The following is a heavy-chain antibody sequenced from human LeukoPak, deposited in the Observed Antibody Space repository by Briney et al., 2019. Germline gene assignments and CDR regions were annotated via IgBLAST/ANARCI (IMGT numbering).Heavy chain of an antibody. D-gene: IGHD5-18*01. CDR1: GFTVSSNY. J-gene: IGHJ4*02. CDR3: ARDRPYTAMVFGY. Sequence: PGGSLRLSCAASGFTVSSNYMSWVRQAPGKGLEWVSVIYSGGSTYYADSVKGRFTISRDNSKNTLYLQMNSLRAEDTAVYYCARDRPYTAMVFGYWGQGTLVTVSS. CDR2: IYSGGST. V-gene: IGHV3-66*01.